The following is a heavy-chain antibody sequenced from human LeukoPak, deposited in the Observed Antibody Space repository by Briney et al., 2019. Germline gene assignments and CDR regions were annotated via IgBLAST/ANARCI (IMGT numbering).Heavy chain of an antibody. CDR2: IYYSGST. CDR3: ATTGYESSGYYFDC. V-gene: IGHV4-59*08. Sequence: PSETLSLTCTVSGGSISSYYWSWIRQPPGKGLEWIGYIYYSGSTNYNPSLKSRVTISVDTSKNQFSLKLSSVTAADTAVYYCATTGYESSGYYFDCWGQGTLVTVSS. D-gene: IGHD3-22*01. J-gene: IGHJ4*02. CDR1: GGSISSYY.